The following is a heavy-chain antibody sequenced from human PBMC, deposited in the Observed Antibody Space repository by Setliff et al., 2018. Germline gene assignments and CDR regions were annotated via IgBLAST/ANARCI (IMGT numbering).Heavy chain of an antibody. CDR3: ARRFSSGNYNNLGY. Sequence: ASVKVSCKASGYTFTSYDINWVRQAPGQGLEWMGWMNPNSGNTGFAQNFQGRVTMTRNTSISTAYMELSALRSDDTAVYYGARRFSSGNYNNLGYWGQGALVTVSS. J-gene: IGHJ4*02. V-gene: IGHV1-8*01. D-gene: IGHD3-10*01. CDR2: MNPNSGNT. CDR1: GYTFTSYD.